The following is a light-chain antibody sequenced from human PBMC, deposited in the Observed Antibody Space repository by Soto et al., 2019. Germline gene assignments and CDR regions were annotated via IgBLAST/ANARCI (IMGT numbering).Light chain of an antibody. CDR1: SSDVGGYNY. Sequence: QSVLTQPPSASGSPGQSVTISCTGTSSDVGGYNYVSWYQQHPGKAPKLMIYEVSKRPSGVPDRFSGSKSGNTASLTVSGLQADDEAAYYCSSYAGSNVVFGGGTKLTVL. CDR2: EVS. CDR3: SSYAGSNVV. J-gene: IGLJ2*01. V-gene: IGLV2-8*01.